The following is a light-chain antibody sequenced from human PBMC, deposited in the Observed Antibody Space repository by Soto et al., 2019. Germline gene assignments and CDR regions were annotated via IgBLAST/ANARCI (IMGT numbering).Light chain of an antibody. Sequence: QSALTQPASVSGSPGQSITISCTGTSSDVGGYNYVSWYRHHPGKAPKLMIYDVSNRPSGVSNRFSGFKSGNTASLTISGLQPEDEADYYCSSYTTSNTRQIVFGTGTKVTVL. CDR1: SSDVGGYNY. V-gene: IGLV2-14*03. CDR2: DVS. J-gene: IGLJ1*01. CDR3: SSYTTSNTRQIV.